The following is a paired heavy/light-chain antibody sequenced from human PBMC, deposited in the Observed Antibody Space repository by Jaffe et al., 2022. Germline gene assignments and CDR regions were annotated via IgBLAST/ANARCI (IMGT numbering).Heavy chain of an antibody. V-gene: IGHV4-61*02. CDR3: ARSYPDYYDSSGYFGY. CDR2: VYITGGT. CDR1: GGSISSGSYY. D-gene: IGHD3-22*01. J-gene: IGHJ4*02. Sequence: QVQLQESGPGLVKPSQTLSLTCSVSGGSISSGSYYWSWIRQPAGKGLEWIGRVYITGGTSYNPSLKSRVTMSIDTSKNQFSLKLSSVTAADTAVYYCARSYPDYYDSSGYFGYWGQGILVTVSS.
Light chain of an antibody. J-gene: IGKJ2*01. CDR3: QQYNNWPPYT. V-gene: IGKV3-15*01. CDR2: GAS. CDR1: QSVRSD. Sequence: EMVMTQSPATLSVSPGERATLSCRASQSVRSDLAWYQQKPGQAPRLLIYGASTRATGVPDRFSGSGSGTEFTLTISSLQSEDFAVYYCQQYNNWPPYTFGQGTKLEIK.